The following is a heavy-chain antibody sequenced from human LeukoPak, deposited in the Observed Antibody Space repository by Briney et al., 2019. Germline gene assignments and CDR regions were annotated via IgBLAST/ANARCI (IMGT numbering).Heavy chain of an antibody. CDR1: GGSISSNNYY. Sequence: RSSETLSLTCTVSGGSISSNNYYWGWIRQPPGKGLEWIGSIYYSGSTYYNPSLKSRVTISVDTSKNQFSLKLSSVTAADTAVYYCASFLWVISFDYWGQGTLVTVSS. J-gene: IGHJ4*02. V-gene: IGHV4-39*01. CDR3: ASFLWVISFDY. CDR2: IYYSGST. D-gene: IGHD2-21*01.